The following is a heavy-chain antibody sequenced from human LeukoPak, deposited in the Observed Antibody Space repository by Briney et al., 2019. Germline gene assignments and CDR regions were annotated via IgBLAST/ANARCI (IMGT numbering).Heavy chain of an antibody. CDR3: ARLEKTVTYDQHY. J-gene: IGHJ4*02. CDR1: GYSFTSYW. V-gene: IGHV5-10-1*01. D-gene: IGHD4-17*01. Sequence: GESLKISCKGSGYSFTSYWISWVRQMPGKGLEWMGRIDPSDSYTNYSPSFQGRVTISADKSISTAYLQWSSLKASDTAMYYCARLEKTVTYDQHYWGQGTLVTVSS. CDR2: IDPSDSYT.